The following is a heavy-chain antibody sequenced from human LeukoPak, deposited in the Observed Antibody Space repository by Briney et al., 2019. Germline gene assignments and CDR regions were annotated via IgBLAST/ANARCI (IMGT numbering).Heavy chain of an antibody. D-gene: IGHD3-22*01. Sequence: GASVKVSCKASGYTFTSYGISWVRQAPGQGLEWMGWISAYNGNTNYAQKLQGRVTMTTDTSTSTAYMELRSLRSDDTAVYYCARTYYYDSSGPYYFDYWGQGTLVTVSS. CDR2: ISAYNGNT. CDR1: GYTFTSYG. CDR3: ARTYYYDSSGPYYFDY. V-gene: IGHV1-18*01. J-gene: IGHJ4*02.